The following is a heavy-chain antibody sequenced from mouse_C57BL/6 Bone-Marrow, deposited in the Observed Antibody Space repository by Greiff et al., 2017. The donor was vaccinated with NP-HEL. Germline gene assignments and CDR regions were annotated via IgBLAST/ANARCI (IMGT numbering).Heavy chain of an antibody. CDR3: APSYYGSSKRYYFDY. V-gene: IGHV3-6*01. J-gene: IGHJ2*01. D-gene: IGHD1-1*01. Sequence: EVQLQESGPGLVKPSQSLSLTCSVTGYSITSGYYWNWIRQFPGNKLEWMGYISYDGSNNYNPSLKNRISITRDTSKNQFFLKLNSVTTEDTATYYCAPSYYGSSKRYYFDYWGQGTTLTVSS. CDR1: GYSITSGYY. CDR2: ISYDGSN.